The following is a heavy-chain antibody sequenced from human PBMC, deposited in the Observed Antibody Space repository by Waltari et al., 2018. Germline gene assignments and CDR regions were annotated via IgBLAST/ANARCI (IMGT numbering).Heavy chain of an antibody. CDR3: TRAGVDFDV. Sequence: QVHLVQSGAEVNKPGASVQVSCQASGYPFTTYAIHWVRQAPGQSLGWMGWSNAGNGNSKYSQKFQGRVTITGDTSASTAYMELSSLTPKDTAVYYCTRAGVDFDVWGQGTLVTVSS. CDR1: GYPFTTYA. J-gene: IGHJ4*02. CDR2: SNAGNGNS. V-gene: IGHV1-3*01. D-gene: IGHD3-10*01.